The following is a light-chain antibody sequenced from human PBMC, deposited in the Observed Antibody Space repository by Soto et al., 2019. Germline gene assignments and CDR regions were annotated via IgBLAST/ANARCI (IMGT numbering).Light chain of an antibody. J-gene: IGLJ2*01. Sequence: QLVLTQPPSVSGAPRQRVTISCTGSSSNIGAGYDVHWYQQLPGTAPKLLIYGNSNRPSGVPDRFSGSKSGTSASLAITGLQAEDEADYYCQSYDSSLSAVVFGGGTKLTVL. CDR2: GNS. CDR1: SSNIGAGYD. CDR3: QSYDSSLSAVV. V-gene: IGLV1-40*01.